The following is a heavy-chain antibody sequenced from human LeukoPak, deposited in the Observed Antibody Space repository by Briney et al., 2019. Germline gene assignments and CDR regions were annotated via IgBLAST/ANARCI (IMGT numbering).Heavy chain of an antibody. CDR3: ARDLGSPKAIDY. D-gene: IGHD6-13*01. J-gene: IGHJ4*02. CDR1: GYTFTSYD. V-gene: IGHV1-8*01. Sequence: VASVKVSCKASGYTFTSYDINWVRQATGQGLEWMGWMNPNSGNTDYAQKLQGRVTMTTDTSTSTAYMGLRSLRSDDTAVYYCARDLGSPKAIDYWGQGTLVTVSS. CDR2: MNPNSGNT.